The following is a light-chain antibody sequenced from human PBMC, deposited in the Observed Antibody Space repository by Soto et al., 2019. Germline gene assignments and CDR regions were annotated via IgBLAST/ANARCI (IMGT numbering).Light chain of an antibody. CDR1: QTVRNNY. CDR3: QQYGSSPPIT. Sequence: EIVLTQSPATLSLSPGERATLSCRASQTVRNNYLAWYQQKPGQAPRLLISGASRRATGIPDRFSGSGSGTDFTLTISRLEPEDFAVYYCQQYGSSPPITFGQGTRLEIK. J-gene: IGKJ5*01. V-gene: IGKV3-20*01. CDR2: GAS.